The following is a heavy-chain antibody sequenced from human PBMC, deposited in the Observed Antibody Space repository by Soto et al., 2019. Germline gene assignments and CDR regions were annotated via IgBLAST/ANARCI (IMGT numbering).Heavy chain of an antibody. J-gene: IGHJ6*02. D-gene: IGHD2-2*01. CDR2: ISGSGGST. CDR1: GFTFSSYA. V-gene: IGHV3-23*01. Sequence: VSLRLSGAASGFTFSSYAMSWVRQAAGKGLEWVSAISGSGGSTYYADSVKGRFTISRDNSKNTLYLQMNSLRAEDTAVYYCANSPYSTSRYYYYGMDVWDQGTTVTVSS. CDR3: ANSPYSTSRYYYYGMDV.